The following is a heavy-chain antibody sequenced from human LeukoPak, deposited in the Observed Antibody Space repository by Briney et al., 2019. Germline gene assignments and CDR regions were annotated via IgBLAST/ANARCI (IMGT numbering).Heavy chain of an antibody. CDR3: ARGYSSGWAPRYHYYYGMDV. D-gene: IGHD6-19*01. V-gene: IGHV1-2*02. Sequence: GASVKVSCKASGYTFTDFYMHWVRQAPGQGLEWMGWINPHSGGTNYAQKFQGRVTMTRDTSISTIYMELSGLRSDDTAVYYCARGYSSGWAPRYHYYYGMDVWGQGPTVTVSS. CDR1: GYTFTDFY. J-gene: IGHJ6*02. CDR2: INPHSGGT.